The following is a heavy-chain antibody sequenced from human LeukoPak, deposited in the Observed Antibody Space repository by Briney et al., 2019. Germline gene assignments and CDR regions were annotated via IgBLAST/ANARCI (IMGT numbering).Heavy chain of an antibody. D-gene: IGHD4-23*01. CDR1: GGSNSSYY. CDR2: IYYSGST. J-gene: IGHJ4*02. Sequence: SETLSLTCTVSGGSNSSYYWSWIRQPPGKGLEWIGYIYYSGSTNYNPSLKSRVTISLDTSKNQFSLTLSSVTAADTAMYYCARGNGGSSEFDYWGQGTLVTVSS. V-gene: IGHV4-59*08. CDR3: ARGNGGSSEFDY.